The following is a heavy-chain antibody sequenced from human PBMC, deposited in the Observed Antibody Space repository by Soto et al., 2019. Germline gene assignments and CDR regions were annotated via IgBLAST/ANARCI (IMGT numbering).Heavy chain of an antibody. D-gene: IGHD3-22*01. J-gene: IGHJ4*02. CDR1: GGSIRSGDYY. CDR3: AKERSDSSGYHYYFDY. CDR2: VYHSGST. V-gene: IGHV4-30-4*01. Sequence: PSETLSLTCTVSGGSIRSGDYYWSWIRQPPGKGLERIGYVYHSGSTYYNPSLKSRFTMSVDTSKNQFSLKLSSVTAAATAVYYIAKERSDSSGYHYYFDYRGQGALVTVSS.